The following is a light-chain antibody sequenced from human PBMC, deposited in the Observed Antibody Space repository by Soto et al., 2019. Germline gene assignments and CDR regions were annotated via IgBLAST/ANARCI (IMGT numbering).Light chain of an antibody. CDR3: QQYYDTMT. Sequence: DIVMTQSPDSLAVSLGERATINCKSSQSVLYSSNNKNYLAWYQQKPGQPPKLLIHWASTRESGVPDRFSGSGSGTDFTLTISSLQAEDVAVYYCQQYYDTMTFGQGTKLEIK. CDR2: WAS. J-gene: IGKJ2*01. CDR1: QSVLYSSNNKNY. V-gene: IGKV4-1*01.